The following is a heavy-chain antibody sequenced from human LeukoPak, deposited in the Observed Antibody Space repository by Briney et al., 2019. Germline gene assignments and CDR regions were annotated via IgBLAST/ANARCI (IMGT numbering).Heavy chain of an antibody. CDR2: ISWNSGSI. CDR3: AKSPGSGYYYYMDV. CDR1: GFTFDDYA. V-gene: IGHV3-9*01. Sequence: GRSLRLSCAASGFTFDDYAMHWVRQAPGKGLEWVSGISWNSGSIGYADSVKGRFTISRDNAKNSLYLQMNSLRVEDTAVYYCAKSPGSGYYYYMDVWGKGTTVTVSS. J-gene: IGHJ6*03. D-gene: IGHD3-22*01.